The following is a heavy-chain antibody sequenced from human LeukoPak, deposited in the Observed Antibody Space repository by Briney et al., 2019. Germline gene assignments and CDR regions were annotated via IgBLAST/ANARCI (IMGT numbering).Heavy chain of an antibody. CDR2: INHSGST. CDR3: ARRGRLYYGSGSYPYYFDY. D-gene: IGHD3-10*01. CDR1: GGSFSGYY. J-gene: IGHJ4*02. V-gene: IGHV4-34*01. Sequence: PSETLSLTCAVYGGSFSGYYWSWIRQPPGKGLEWIGEINHSGSTNYNPSLKSRVTISVDTSKNQFSLKLSSVTAADTAVYYCARRGRLYYGSGSYPYYFDYWGQGTLVTVSS.